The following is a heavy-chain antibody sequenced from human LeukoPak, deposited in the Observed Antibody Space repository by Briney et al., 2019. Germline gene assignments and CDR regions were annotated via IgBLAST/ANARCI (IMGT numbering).Heavy chain of an antibody. J-gene: IGHJ4*02. CDR1: GYSISSGYY. V-gene: IGHV4-38-2*02. CDR2: IYHSGST. Sequence: PSETLSLTCTVSGYSISSGYYWGWIRQPPGKGLEWIGSIYHSGSTYYNPSLKSRVTISVDTSKNQFSLKLSSVTAADTAVYYCARVSSSWYANYFDYWGQGTLVTVSS. CDR3: ARVSSSWYANYFDY. D-gene: IGHD6-13*01.